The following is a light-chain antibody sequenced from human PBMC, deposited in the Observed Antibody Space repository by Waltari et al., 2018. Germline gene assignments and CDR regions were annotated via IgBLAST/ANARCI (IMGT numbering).Light chain of an antibody. CDR3: CSYGGSNNWV. Sequence: QSALTHSPSASGSPGQSVTLSCPGTSGAVAVYYYASWYHPHPGKAPTLILYEVSKRPSGVPDRCSGSKSGDTASLTVSGLQAEDEGDYYCCSYGGSNNWVFGGGTKVTVL. CDR2: EVS. J-gene: IGLJ3*02. CDR1: SGAVAVYYY. V-gene: IGLV2-8*01.